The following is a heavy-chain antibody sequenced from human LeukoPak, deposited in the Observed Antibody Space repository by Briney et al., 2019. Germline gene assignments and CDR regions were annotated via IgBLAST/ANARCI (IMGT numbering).Heavy chain of an antibody. CDR2: INPSGGST. J-gene: IGHJ6*03. V-gene: IGHV1-46*01. CDR1: GYTFTRYY. D-gene: IGHD3-22*01. Sequence: ASVTVSCKASGYTFTRYYMHWVRQAPGQGLEWMGIINPSGGSTTYAQKFPGRVTMTRDTSTSTAYMELSRISAEETAVYYCARGGYYYDSSGYFPQMNYYYYMDVWGKGTTVTISS. CDR3: ARGGYYYDSSGYFPQMNYYYYMDV.